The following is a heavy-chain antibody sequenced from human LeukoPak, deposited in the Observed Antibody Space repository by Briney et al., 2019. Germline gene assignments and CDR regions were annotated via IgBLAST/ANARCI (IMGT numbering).Heavy chain of an antibody. J-gene: IGHJ4*02. CDR3: ARERGYCSDADCYGADS. Sequence: GASVKVSCKASGYTFTSYYMHWVRQAPGQGLEWMGIINPSGGSTSYAQKFQGRVTMTSDTSTTTVYLELTSLRSEDTAVYYCARERGYCSDADCYGADSWGQGTLVTVSS. D-gene: IGHD2-2*01. CDR1: GYTFTSYY. V-gene: IGHV1-46*01. CDR2: INPSGGST.